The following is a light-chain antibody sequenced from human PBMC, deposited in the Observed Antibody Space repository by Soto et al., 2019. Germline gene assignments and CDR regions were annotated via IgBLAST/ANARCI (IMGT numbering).Light chain of an antibody. V-gene: IGKV3-11*01. CDR1: KSVSSY. Sequence: EIVLTQSPATLSLSPGERATLSCRASKSVSSYLAWYQQKPGQAPRLLIYDASNRATGIPARFSGSGSGTDFTHTITSLEPQDFAVYYCQQRSNWPPIFTFGPGTKVDFK. J-gene: IGKJ3*01. CDR3: QQRSNWPPIFT. CDR2: DAS.